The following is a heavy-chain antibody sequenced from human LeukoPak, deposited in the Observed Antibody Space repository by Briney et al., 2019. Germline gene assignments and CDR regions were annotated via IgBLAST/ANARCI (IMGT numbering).Heavy chain of an antibody. CDR2: IYYSGST. Sequence: ETLSLTCTVSGGSISSYYWSWIRQPPGKGLEWIGYIYYSGSTNYNPSLKSRVTISVDTSKNQFSLKLSSVTAADTAVYYCARGVGSSGCYRRYYYYYMDVWGKGTTVTVSS. V-gene: IGHV4-59*01. CDR3: ARGVGSSGCYRRYYYYYMDV. CDR1: GGSISSYY. J-gene: IGHJ6*03. D-gene: IGHD3-22*01.